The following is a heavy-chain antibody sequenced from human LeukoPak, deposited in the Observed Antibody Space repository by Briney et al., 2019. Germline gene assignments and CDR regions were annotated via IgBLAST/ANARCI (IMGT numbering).Heavy chain of an antibody. CDR2: IYYSGNT. D-gene: IGHD3-22*01. Sequence: SETLSLTCTVSGGSISSSSYYWGWIRQPPGKGLEWIGSIYYSGNTYYSPSLKSRVTISVDTSKNQFSLKLSSVTAADTAVYYCARQSKGIIVITDFQHWGQGTLVTVSS. J-gene: IGHJ1*01. V-gene: IGHV4-39*01. CDR3: ARQSKGIIVITDFQH. CDR1: GGSISSSSYY.